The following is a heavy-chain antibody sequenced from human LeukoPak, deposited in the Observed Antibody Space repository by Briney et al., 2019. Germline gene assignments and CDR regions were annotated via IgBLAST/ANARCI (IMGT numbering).Heavy chain of an antibody. V-gene: IGHV3-30*02. D-gene: IGHD3-9*01. CDR1: GFTFSSYG. Sequence: GGSLRLSCAASGFTFSSYGMHWVRQAPGKGLEWVAFIRYDGSNKYYADSVKGRFTISRDNSKNTLYLQMNSLRAEDTVVYYCAKSLHDILTGYYTRAFDIWGQGTMVTVSS. CDR3: AKSLHDILTGYYTRAFDI. CDR2: IRYDGSNK. J-gene: IGHJ3*02.